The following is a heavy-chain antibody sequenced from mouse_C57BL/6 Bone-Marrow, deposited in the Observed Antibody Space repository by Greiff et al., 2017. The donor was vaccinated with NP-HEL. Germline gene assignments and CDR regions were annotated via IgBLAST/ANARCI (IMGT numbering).Heavy chain of an antibody. CDR2: ISSGGSYT. CDR3: ARPNWYYAMDY. D-gene: IGHD4-1*02. V-gene: IGHV5-6*01. CDR1: GFTFSSYG. Sequence: EVKLVESGGDLVKPGGSLKLSCAASGFTFSSYGMSWVRQTPDQRLEWVATISSGGSYTYYPDSVKGRFTIARDNAKNTLYLQMSSLKSEDTAMYYCARPNWYYAMDYWGQGTAVTVSS. J-gene: IGHJ4*01.